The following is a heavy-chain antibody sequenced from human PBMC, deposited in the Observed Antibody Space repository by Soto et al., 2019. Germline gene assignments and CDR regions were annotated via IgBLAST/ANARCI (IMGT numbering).Heavy chain of an antibody. D-gene: IGHD1-7*01. J-gene: IGHJ4*02. V-gene: IGHV3-66*01. CDR2: IYSGGST. CDR1: GFTVSSNY. CDR3: AREAIRGTTSLFDY. Sequence: GSLRLSCAASGFTVSSNYMSWVRQAPGKGLEWVSVIYSGGSTYYADSVKGRFTISRDNSKNTLYLQMNSLRAEDTAVYYCAREAIRGTTSLFDYWGQGTLVTVSS.